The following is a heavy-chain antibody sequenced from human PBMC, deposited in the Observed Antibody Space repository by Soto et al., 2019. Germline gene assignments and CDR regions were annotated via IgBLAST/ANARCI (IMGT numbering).Heavy chain of an antibody. D-gene: IGHD6-19*01. CDR2: IGSVGSNK. V-gene: IGHV3-33*01. CDR3: ARDLVSGIAVAGGDY. Sequence: QVQLVESGGGVVQPGRSLRLSCAASGFNFSSYGMPWVRQAPGKGLAWVAVIGSVGSNKYYADSVKGRFTISRDNSRNSLYLHRISLRADDTAVYYCARDLVSGIAVAGGDYWGQGNLVTVSS. J-gene: IGHJ4*02. CDR1: GFNFSSYG.